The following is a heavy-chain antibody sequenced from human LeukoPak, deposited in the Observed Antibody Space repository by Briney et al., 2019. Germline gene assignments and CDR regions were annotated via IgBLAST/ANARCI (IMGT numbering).Heavy chain of an antibody. D-gene: IGHD6-19*01. CDR2: ISPTSGTI. Sequence: GGSLRLSCAASGFTFSSYGINWVRQAPGKGLEWVSYISPTSGTIYYADSVKGRFTISRDNAKNSLYLQMNSLRAEDTAVYYCARDDTAVAGTELDYWGQGTLVTVSS. CDR1: GFTFSSYG. J-gene: IGHJ4*02. CDR3: ARDDTAVAGTELDY. V-gene: IGHV3-48*04.